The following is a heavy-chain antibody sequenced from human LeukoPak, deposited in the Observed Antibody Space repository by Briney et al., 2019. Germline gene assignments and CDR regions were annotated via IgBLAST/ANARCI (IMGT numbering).Heavy chain of an antibody. D-gene: IGHD3-22*01. Sequence: PSETLSLTCTVSGGSISSYYWSWIRQPPGKGLEWIGYIYYSGSTNYNPSLKSRVTISVDTSKNQFSLKLSSVTAADTAVYYCARLRGPYDSSGYYYVDLRAFDIWGQGTMVTVSS. V-gene: IGHV4-59*08. CDR1: GGSISSYY. CDR2: IYYSGST. CDR3: ARLRGPYDSSGYYYVDLRAFDI. J-gene: IGHJ3*02.